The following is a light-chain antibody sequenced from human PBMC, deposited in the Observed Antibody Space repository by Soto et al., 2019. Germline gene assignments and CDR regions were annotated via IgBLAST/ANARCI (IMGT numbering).Light chain of an antibody. CDR3: QQYNNWLT. J-gene: IGKJ3*01. V-gene: IGKV3-15*01. CDR1: QSVSSN. CDR2: GAS. Sequence: EIVMTQSPATLSVSPGERATLSCRASQSVSSNLAWYQQKPGQAPRLLIYGASTRATGIPARFSGSGSGTEFTLTISSLQSEDFAVYYCQQYNNWLTFCPGTKVDIK.